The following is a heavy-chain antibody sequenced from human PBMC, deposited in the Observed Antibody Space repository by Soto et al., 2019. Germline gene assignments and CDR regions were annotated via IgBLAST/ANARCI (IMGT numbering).Heavy chain of an antibody. CDR1: GYTFTSYG. Sequence: GASVKVSCKASGYTFTSYGISWVRQVPGKGQEWMGRIDLSESYTTYNPSFQGHVTFSADKSITTAYLQWRSLEASDTAIYYCATQGLTTYYFGYWGQGTLVTVSS. CDR3: ATQGLTTYYFGY. J-gene: IGHJ4*02. V-gene: IGHV5-10-1*01. CDR2: IDLSESYT.